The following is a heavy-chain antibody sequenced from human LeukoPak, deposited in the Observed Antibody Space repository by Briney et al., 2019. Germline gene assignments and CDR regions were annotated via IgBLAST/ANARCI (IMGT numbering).Heavy chain of an antibody. CDR1: GYTFTIYG. J-gene: IGHJ4*02. Sequence: ASVKVSCKASGYTFTIYGISWVRQAPGQGLEWMGWISAYNGNTNYAQKLQGRVTMTTDTSTSTAYMELRSLRSDDTAVYYCARDSPHHGYSYAPPDYWGQGTLVTVSS. CDR2: ISAYNGNT. CDR3: ARDSPHHGYSYAPPDY. V-gene: IGHV1-18*01. D-gene: IGHD5-18*01.